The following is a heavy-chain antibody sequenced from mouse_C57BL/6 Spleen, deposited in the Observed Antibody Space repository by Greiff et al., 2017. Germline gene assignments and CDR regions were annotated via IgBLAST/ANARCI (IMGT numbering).Heavy chain of an antibody. CDR2: INPSSGYT. D-gene: IGHD1-1*01. V-gene: IGHV1-4*01. CDR1: GYTFTSYT. J-gene: IGHJ1*03. Sequence: QVQLQQSGAELARPGASVKMSCKASGYTFTSYTMHWVKQRPGQGLEWIGYINPSSGYTKYNQKFKDKATLTADKSSSTAYMQLSSLTSEDSAVYYCARSYYGSSPWYFDVGGTGTTVTVSS. CDR3: ARSYYGSSPWYFDV.